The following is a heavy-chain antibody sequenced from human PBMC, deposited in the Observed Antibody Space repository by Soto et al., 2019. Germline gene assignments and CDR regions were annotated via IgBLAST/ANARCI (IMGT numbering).Heavy chain of an antibody. CDR3: ARESRSIMDQQPLGGGDY. CDR2: ISYDGSNK. J-gene: IGHJ4*02. CDR1: VFTFSSYA. V-gene: IGHV3-30-3*01. D-gene: IGHD6-25*01. Sequence: VGSLRLSCVASVFTFSSYAMHCVRHSPGKWLEWVAVISYDGSNKYYADSVKGRFTISRDNSKNTLYLQMNSLRAEDTAVYYCARESRSIMDQQPLGGGDYWGQRNRVT.